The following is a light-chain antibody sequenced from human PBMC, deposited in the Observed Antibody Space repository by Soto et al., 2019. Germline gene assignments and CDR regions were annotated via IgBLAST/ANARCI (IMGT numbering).Light chain of an antibody. V-gene: IGKV3-15*01. CDR3: QQYNNWPPYT. CDR1: QSVSRN. CDR2: GAS. Sequence: EIVMTQSPATLSVSPGERATLSCRASQSVSRNLAWYQQKPGQPPRLLIYGASTRATGIPARFSGSGSGTEFTLTISNLQSEDFAVYYCQQYNNWPPYTFGQGTKLEIK. J-gene: IGKJ2*01.